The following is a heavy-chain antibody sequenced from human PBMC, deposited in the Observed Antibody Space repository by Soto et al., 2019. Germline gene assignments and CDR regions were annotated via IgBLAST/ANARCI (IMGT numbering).Heavy chain of an antibody. J-gene: IGHJ6*02. CDR2: IYYSGST. CDR1: GGSISSSSYY. Sequence: QLQLQESGPGLVKPSETLSLTCTVSGGSISSSSYYWGWIRQPPGKGLEWIGSIYYSGSTYYNPSLKWRVTISVDTSTNRFSLQLSAVTAADPAVYYCARLWTGTSHYYDGMDVWGQGTTVTVSS. CDR3: ARLWTGTSHYYDGMDV. V-gene: IGHV4-39*01. D-gene: IGHD1-1*01.